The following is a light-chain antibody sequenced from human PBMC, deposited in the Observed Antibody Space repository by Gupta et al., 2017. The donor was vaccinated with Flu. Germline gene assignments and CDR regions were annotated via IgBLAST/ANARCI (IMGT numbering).Light chain of an antibody. CDR2: DVS. J-gene: IGLJ3*02. Sequence: QSALTQPASVSGSPGQSITISCTGTSSDIGAYNFVSWYQQHPGKAPKLMIYDVSNRPSGVSNRFSASKSGNTASLTISGLQAEDEAAYYCSSYARSSTLVVFGGGTKLTVL. V-gene: IGLV2-14*01. CDR3: SSYARSSTLVV. CDR1: SSDIGAYNF.